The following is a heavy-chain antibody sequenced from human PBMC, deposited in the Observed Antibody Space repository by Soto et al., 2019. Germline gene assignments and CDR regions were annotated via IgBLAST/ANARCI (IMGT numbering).Heavy chain of an antibody. J-gene: IGHJ4*02. Sequence: QVQLQESGPGLVKPSETLSLTCTVSGGSISSYYWSWIRQPPGKGLEWIGYIYYSGSTNYNPSIMSRVTISVDTSKIQSSLKLSSVTAADTAVYYCARRWGSAADYWGQGTLVTVSS. V-gene: IGHV4-59*08. CDR1: GGSISSYY. CDR3: ARRWGSAADY. D-gene: IGHD2-15*01. CDR2: IYYSGST.